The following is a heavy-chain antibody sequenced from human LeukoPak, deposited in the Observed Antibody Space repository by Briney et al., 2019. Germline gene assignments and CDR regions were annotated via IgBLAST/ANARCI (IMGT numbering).Heavy chain of an antibody. Sequence: GASLTLSCAASGFTSGISWTSWVRHAPGEGMEWVAKLNHDGRGRYYVDSLKGRFTISRDNDKSSLDLQMNSLSAEEMAVYYCARSARWGEGTLVTVSS. V-gene: IGHV3-7*01. CDR2: LNHDGRGR. CDR1: GFTSGISW. J-gene: IGHJ4*02. CDR3: ARSAR.